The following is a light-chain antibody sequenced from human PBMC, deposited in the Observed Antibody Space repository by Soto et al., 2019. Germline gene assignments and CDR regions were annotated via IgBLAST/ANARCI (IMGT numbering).Light chain of an antibody. CDR2: GAS. CDR3: QQYHKWPLT. Sequence: EIVLTQSPATLSLSPGERATLSCRTSQRVSSYLAWYQQKPGQAPRLLIYGASTRATGIPARFSGSGSGTEFILTISSLQSEDFAVYYCQQYHKWPLTFGGGTKVDIK. CDR1: QRVSSY. J-gene: IGKJ4*01. V-gene: IGKV3-15*01.